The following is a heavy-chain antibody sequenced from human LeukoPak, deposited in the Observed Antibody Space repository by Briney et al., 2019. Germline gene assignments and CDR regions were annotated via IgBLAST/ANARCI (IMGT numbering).Heavy chain of an antibody. J-gene: IGHJ4*02. CDR1: GGSISSYY. CDR3: ARYNYDSSGYYCRFDY. CDR2: IYYSGST. Sequence: SETLSLTCTVSGGSISSYYWSWIRQPPGKGLEWIGYIYYSGSTNYNPSLKSRVTISVDTSKNQFSLKLSSVTAADTAVYYCARYNYDSSGYYCRFDYWGQGTLVTVSS. D-gene: IGHD3-22*01. V-gene: IGHV4-59*12.